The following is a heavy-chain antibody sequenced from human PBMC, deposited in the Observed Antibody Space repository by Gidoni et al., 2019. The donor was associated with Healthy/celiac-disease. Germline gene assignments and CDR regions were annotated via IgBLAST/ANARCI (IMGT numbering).Heavy chain of an antibody. V-gene: IGHV3-9*01. D-gene: IGHD3-10*01. CDR2: ISWNSGSI. J-gene: IGHJ4*02. CDR1: GFTFDDYA. Sequence: EVQLVESGGGLVQPGRSLRHSCAASGFTFDDYAMHWVRQAPGKGLEWVSGISWNSGSIGYADSVKGRFTISRDNAKNSLYLQMNSLRAEDTALYYCAFLGGSDWGQGTLVTVSS. CDR3: AFLGGSD.